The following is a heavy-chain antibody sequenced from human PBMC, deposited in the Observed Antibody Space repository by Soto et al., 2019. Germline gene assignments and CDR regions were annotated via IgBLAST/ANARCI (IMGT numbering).Heavy chain of an antibody. D-gene: IGHD2-2*01. CDR2: IYYSGST. CDR3: ARGPRMLYCSSTSCYVRAWFDP. CDR1: GGSISSYY. Sequence: PSETLSLTCTVSGGSISSYYWSWIRQPPGKGLEWIGYIYYSGSTNYNPSLKSRVTISVDTSKNQFSLKLSSVTAADTAVYYCARGPRMLYCSSTSCYVRAWFDPWGQGTLVTVSS. V-gene: IGHV4-59*12. J-gene: IGHJ5*02.